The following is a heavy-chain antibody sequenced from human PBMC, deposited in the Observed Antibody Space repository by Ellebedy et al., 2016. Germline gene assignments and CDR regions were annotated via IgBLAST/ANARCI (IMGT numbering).Heavy chain of an antibody. J-gene: IGHJ6*03. Sequence: GGSLRLXXAASGFTFSSYGMHWVRQAPGKGLEWVAVISYDGSNKYYADSVKGRFTISRDNSKNTLYLQMNSLRAEDTAVYYCARRLAVAGTGQSYYYYYYMDVWGKGTTVTVSS. D-gene: IGHD6-19*01. CDR2: ISYDGSNK. V-gene: IGHV3-30*03. CDR3: ARRLAVAGTGQSYYYYYYMDV. CDR1: GFTFSSYG.